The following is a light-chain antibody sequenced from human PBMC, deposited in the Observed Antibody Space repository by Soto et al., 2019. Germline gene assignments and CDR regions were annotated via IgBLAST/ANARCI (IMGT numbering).Light chain of an antibody. J-gene: IGKJ5*01. V-gene: IGKV3-20*01. Sequence: LKDSPDLVSGSRVDVAGLCCRASQGIGDTLAWYQHKPGQAPRLLIYGASSRATGIPDRFSGRGSATDLTLPTSRLEPEDFAVYFCQHSGSSPPVTLGQGPRLEI. CDR1: QGIGDT. CDR2: GAS. CDR3: QHSGSSPPVT.